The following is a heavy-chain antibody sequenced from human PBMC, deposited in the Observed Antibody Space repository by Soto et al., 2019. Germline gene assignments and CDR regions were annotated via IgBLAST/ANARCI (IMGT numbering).Heavy chain of an antibody. J-gene: IGHJ4*02. CDR2: IYPHDSDT. V-gene: IGHV5-51*01. Sequence: PGESLKISCKGSGYSFPIYWIGWVRQMPGKGLEWMGFIYPHDSDTRYSPSFQGQVTISADKSISTAYLQWGSLKASDTAMYYCARLISRVRGVITTLDYWGQGTLVTVSS. CDR1: GYSFPIYW. CDR3: ARLISRVRGVITTLDY. D-gene: IGHD3-10*01.